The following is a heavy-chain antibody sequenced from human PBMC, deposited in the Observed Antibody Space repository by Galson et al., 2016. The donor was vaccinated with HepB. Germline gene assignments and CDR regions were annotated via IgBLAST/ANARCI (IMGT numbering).Heavy chain of an antibody. V-gene: IGHV3-74*01. CDR2: ISSDGSIT. J-gene: IGHJ4*02. D-gene: IGHD2-2*01. CDR1: GFTLSSSS. Sequence: SLRLSCAASGFTLSSSSMHWVRQAPGKGLVWVSRISSDGSITIYADSVKGRFTISRDNAKNSLYLQMNSLRAEDTALYYCVRDREYRCSSTSCYWEFDYWGQGTLVTVSS. CDR3: VRDREYRCSSTSCYWEFDY.